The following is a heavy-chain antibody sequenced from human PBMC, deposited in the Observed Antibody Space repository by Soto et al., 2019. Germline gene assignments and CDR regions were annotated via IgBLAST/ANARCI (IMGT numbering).Heavy chain of an antibody. J-gene: IGHJ4*02. CDR3: ARESGYSSSWSPRRNLFDY. CDR2: ISSSSSYI. CDR1: GFTFISYS. V-gene: IGHV3-21*01. D-gene: IGHD6-13*01. Sequence: GRSLRLFCAASGFTFISYSVNWVRQAPGKGLEWVSSISSSSSYIYYADSVKGRFTISRDNAKNSLYLQMNSLRAEDTAVYYCARESGYSSSWSPRRNLFDYWGQGTLVTVSS.